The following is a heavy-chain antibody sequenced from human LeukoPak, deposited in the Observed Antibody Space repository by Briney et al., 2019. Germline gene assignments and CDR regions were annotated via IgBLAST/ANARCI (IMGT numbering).Heavy chain of an antibody. Sequence: ASVKVSCKASGYTFTGYYMHWVRQAPGQGLEWMGWINPNSGGTNYAQKFQGRVTMTRDTSISAAYMELSRLRSDDTAVYYCARDRVAKTNWFDPWGQGTLVTVSS. CDR3: ARDRVAKTNWFDP. V-gene: IGHV1-2*02. J-gene: IGHJ5*02. CDR1: GYTFTGYY. D-gene: IGHD5-12*01. CDR2: INPNSGGT.